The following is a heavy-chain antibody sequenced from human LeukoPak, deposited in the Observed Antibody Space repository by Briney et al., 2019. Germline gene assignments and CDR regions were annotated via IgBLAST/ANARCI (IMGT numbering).Heavy chain of an antibody. D-gene: IGHD5-12*01. J-gene: IGHJ4*02. V-gene: IGHV3-11*01. Sequence: KAGGSLRLSCAASGFTFSDYYMSWIRQAPGKGVEWVAYITSSGDDIYYADSVKGRFTISRDNAKNALFLRMSSLRVEDTATYYCASDIVATSGDFWGQGTLVSVSS. CDR1: GFTFSDYY. CDR3: ASDIVATSGDF. CDR2: ITSSGDDI.